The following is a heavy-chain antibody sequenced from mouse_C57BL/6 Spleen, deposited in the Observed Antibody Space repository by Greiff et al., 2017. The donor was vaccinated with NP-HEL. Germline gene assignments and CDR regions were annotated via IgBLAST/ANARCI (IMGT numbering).Heavy chain of an antibody. CDR1: GYTFTGYW. CDR2: ILPGSGST. CDR3: AREEGGPWFAY. J-gene: IGHJ3*01. Sequence: QVQLQQSGAELMKPGASVKLSCKATGYTFTGYWIEWVKQRPGHGLEWIGEILPGSGSTNYNEKFKSKATLTVDTSSSTAYMQLSSLTSEDSAVYYCAREEGGPWFAYWGQGTLVTVSA. V-gene: IGHV1-9*01.